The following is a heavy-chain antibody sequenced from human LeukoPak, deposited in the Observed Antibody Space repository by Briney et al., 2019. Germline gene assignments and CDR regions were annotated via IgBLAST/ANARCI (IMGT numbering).Heavy chain of an antibody. CDR2: ISYDGTNK. J-gene: IGHJ4*02. D-gene: IGHD6-19*01. CDR1: GFSFSTHA. V-gene: IGHV3-30-3*01. CDR3: ARSTSGWKLDY. Sequence: GGSLRLSCTASGFSFSTHALHWVRQAPGEGLEWVAVISYDGTNKYHAKSVKGRFTISRDNSKNTQYLQMNSPRVDDTAVYYCARSTSGWKLDYWGQGTLVTVSS.